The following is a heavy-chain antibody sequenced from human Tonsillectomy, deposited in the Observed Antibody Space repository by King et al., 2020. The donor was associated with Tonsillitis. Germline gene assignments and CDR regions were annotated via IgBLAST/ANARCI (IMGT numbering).Heavy chain of an antibody. V-gene: IGHV4-59*01. Sequence: QLQESGPGLVKPSETLSLTCTVSGDSITDNYWTWIRQPPGKGLEWIGYISYSGSTNYNPSLKSRVTMSVDTSKNQFSLKLSSVTAADTAVYYCAREGPSRDGYNDAFDIWGQGTMVTVSS. CDR3: AREGPSRDGYNDAFDI. J-gene: IGHJ3*02. D-gene: IGHD5-24*01. CDR1: GDSITDNY. CDR2: ISYSGST.